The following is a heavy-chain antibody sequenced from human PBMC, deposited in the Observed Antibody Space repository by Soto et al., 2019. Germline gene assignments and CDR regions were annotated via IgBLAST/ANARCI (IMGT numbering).Heavy chain of an antibody. CDR3: AKGGYCSGGSCFRSLKIASDY. Sequence: GGTLRLSSAASGFTFSSYSMPWVRQAPGKGLEWVSAISGSGGSTYYADSVKGRFTISRDNSKNTLYLQMNSLRAEDTAVYYCAKGGYCSGGSCFRSLKIASDYWCQGT. J-gene: IGHJ4*02. D-gene: IGHD2-15*01. V-gene: IGHV3-23*01. CDR2: ISGSGGST. CDR1: GFTFSSYS.